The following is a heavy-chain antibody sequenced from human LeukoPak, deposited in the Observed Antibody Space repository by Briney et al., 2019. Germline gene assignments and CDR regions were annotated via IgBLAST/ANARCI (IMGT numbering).Heavy chain of an antibody. CDR1: GDSFSSNSAA. CDR2: TYYRSKWYN. V-gene: IGHV6-1*01. CDR3: ARGKSESSSSWPGNYYYGMDV. J-gene: IGHJ6*02. D-gene: IGHD6-6*01. Sequence: SQTLSLTCAISGDSFSSNSAAWNWIRQSPSRGLEWLGRTYYRSKWYNDYAVSVKSRITINPDTSKNQFSLQLNSVTPEDTAVYYCARGKSESSSSWPGNYYYGMDVWGQGTTVTVSS.